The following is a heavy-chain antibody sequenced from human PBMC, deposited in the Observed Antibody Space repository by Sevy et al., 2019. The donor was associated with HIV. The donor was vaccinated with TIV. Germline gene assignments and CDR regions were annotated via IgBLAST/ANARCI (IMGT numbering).Heavy chain of an antibody. V-gene: IGHV3-30*09. CDR1: GFSISPYA. Sequence: GGSLRFSCAASGFSISPYAFHWVRQAPGKGLEWVALMSYDGSTRYYADSAKGRFAISKDNSKNTLYLQMNSLRIEDTAIYYCARDAGYSTGWYAGYRGQGTLVTVSS. CDR3: ARDAGYSTGWYAGY. J-gene: IGHJ4*02. CDR2: MSYDGSTR. D-gene: IGHD6-19*01.